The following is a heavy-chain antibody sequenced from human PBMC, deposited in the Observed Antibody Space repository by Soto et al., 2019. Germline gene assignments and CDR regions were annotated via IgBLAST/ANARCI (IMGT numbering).Heavy chain of an antibody. J-gene: IGHJ6*03. CDR1: GGSISSSSYY. Sequence: SETLSLTCTVSGGSISSSSYYWGWIRQPPGKGLEWIGSIYYSGSTYYNPSLKSQVTISVDTSKTQFSLKLSSVTAADTAVYYCATGPDPAYYYYYMDVWGKGTTVTVSS. CDR2: IYYSGST. D-gene: IGHD1-1*01. CDR3: ATGPDPAYYYYYMDV. V-gene: IGHV4-39*01.